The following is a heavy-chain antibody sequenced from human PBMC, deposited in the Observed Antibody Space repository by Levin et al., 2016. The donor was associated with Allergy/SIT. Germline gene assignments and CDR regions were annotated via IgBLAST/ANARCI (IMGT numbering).Heavy chain of an antibody. CDR3: AKDFYYDSSGGFDY. D-gene: IGHD3-22*01. J-gene: IGHJ4*02. Sequence: VRQAPGKGLEWVSAISGSGGSTYYADSVKGRFTISRDNSKNTLYLQMNSLRAEDTAVYYCAKDFYYDSSGGFDYWGQGTLVTVSS. V-gene: IGHV3-23*01. CDR2: ISGSGGST.